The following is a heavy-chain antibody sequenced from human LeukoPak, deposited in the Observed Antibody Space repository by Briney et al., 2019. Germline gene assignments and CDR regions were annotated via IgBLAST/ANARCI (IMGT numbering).Heavy chain of an antibody. Sequence: SETLSLTCAVSGGSISSGGYSWSWIRQPPGKGLEWIGYIYHSGSTYYNPSLKSRVTISVDRSKNQFSLKLSSVTAADTAVYYCARGGGSYYETYYFDYWGQGTLVTVSS. CDR3: ARGGGSYYETYYFDY. V-gene: IGHV4-30-2*01. J-gene: IGHJ4*02. CDR2: IYHSGST. D-gene: IGHD1-26*01. CDR1: GGSISSGGYS.